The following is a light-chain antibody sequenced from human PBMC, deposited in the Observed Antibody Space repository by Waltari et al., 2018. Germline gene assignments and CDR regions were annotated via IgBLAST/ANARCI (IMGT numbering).Light chain of an antibody. CDR2: DVT. V-gene: IGLV2-14*03. CDR3: ASYTYSSNYV. Sequence: HSALTQPASASGSPGQSITISCTGTRSHVGGYDFVSWYRQHPEKAPNLILFDVTERPSGISARFSASKAGNTASLTISGLQSDDEADYYCASYTYSSNYVFGSGTTVTV. J-gene: IGLJ1*01. CDR1: RSHVGGYDF.